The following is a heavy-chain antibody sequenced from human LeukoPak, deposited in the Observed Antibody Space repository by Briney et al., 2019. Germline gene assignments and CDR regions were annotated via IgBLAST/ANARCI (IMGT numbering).Heavy chain of an antibody. CDR1: GYSISSGYF. CDR2: IYHSGRT. CDR3: ARFYSASYGDFTSYAFDI. J-gene: IGHJ3*02. V-gene: IGHV4-38-2*02. D-gene: IGHD4-17*01. Sequence: MASETLSLTCTVSGYSISSGYFWVWIRQPPGKGLEWIGSIYHSGRTYYNPSLKSRVTISVDTSKNQFSLKLSSVTAADTAVYYCARFYSASYGDFTSYAFDIWGQGTMVAVSS.